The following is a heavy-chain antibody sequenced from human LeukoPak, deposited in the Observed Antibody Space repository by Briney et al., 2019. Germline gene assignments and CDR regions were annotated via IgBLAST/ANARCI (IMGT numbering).Heavy chain of an antibody. Sequence: ASVKVSCKASGYTFTGYYMHWVRQAPGQGLEWMGWINPNSGGTNYAQKFQGRVTMTRDTSISTAYMELSRLRSDDTAVYYCARDRGGDPVRYYHYMDVWGKGTTVTVSS. CDR2: INPNSGGT. D-gene: IGHD4-17*01. CDR3: ARDRGGDPVRYYHYMDV. V-gene: IGHV1-2*02. J-gene: IGHJ6*03. CDR1: GYTFTGYY.